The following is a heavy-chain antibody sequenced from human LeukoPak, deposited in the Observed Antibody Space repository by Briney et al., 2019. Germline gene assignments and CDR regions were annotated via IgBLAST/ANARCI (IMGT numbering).Heavy chain of an antibody. Sequence: GGSLRLSCAASGFTFSSHLMHWVRQAPGKGLVWVSRISSDGTYTNYADSVRGRFTISRDNAKNTLYLQMNSLRAEDTAVYYCANRVYGLFDYWGQGTLVTVSS. D-gene: IGHD5-12*01. V-gene: IGHV3-74*01. CDR1: GFTFSSHL. CDR2: ISSDGTYT. J-gene: IGHJ4*02. CDR3: ANRVYGLFDY.